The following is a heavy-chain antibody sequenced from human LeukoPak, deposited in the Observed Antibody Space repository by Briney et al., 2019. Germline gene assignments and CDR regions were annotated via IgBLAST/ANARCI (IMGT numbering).Heavy chain of an antibody. Sequence: PGVSLRLSCAASGITVSSNFMTWVRQAPGKGLEWVAVIYSAGSTDYGDSVKGRFTISSDSSKNTLYLQMNSLRAEDTAVYYCATSKYSSGWHYFEYWGQGTLVTVSS. CDR1: GITVSSNF. V-gene: IGHV3-66*01. J-gene: IGHJ4*02. CDR2: IYSAGST. CDR3: ATSKYSSGWHYFEY. D-gene: IGHD6-19*01.